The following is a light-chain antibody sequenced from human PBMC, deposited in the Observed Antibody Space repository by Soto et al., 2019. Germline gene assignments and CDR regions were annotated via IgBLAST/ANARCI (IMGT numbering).Light chain of an antibody. V-gene: IGKV3-15*01. CDR1: QSVSSN. J-gene: IGKJ4*01. CDR2: GAS. Sequence: EIVMTQSPATLSVSPGERATLSCRASQSVSSNLAWYQQKPGQAPRLLIYGASTRATGIPARFSGSGSGTEFTLTISLLQSEDFAVYYCQQYNNCPLTFGGGTKVEIK. CDR3: QQYNNCPLT.